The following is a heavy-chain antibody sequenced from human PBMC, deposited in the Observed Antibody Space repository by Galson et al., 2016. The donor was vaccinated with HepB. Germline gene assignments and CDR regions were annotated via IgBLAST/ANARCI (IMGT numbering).Heavy chain of an antibody. CDR2: ISAYNGNT. D-gene: IGHD2-2*01. V-gene: IGHV1-18*01. CDR3: ARDPRKIRYQLLEIYYYYYAMDV. J-gene: IGHJ6*02. Sequence: KVSCKASGYTFTTYGISWVRQAPGQGLEWMGWISAYNGNTNYAQKPQGRVTMTTDTSTSTAYMELRSLRSDDTAVYYCARDPRKIRYQLLEIYYYYYAMDVWGQGTTVTVSS. CDR1: GYTFTTYG.